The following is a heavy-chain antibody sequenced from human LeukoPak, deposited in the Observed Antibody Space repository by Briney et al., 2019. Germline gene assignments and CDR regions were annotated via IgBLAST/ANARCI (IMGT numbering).Heavy chain of an antibody. CDR3: ARRDY. Sequence: GESLRISCKGSGYSFTNYCITWVRQMPGKGLEWMGNIDPSDSYTDYSPPFQGHVTISADKSISTAYLQWSSLKASDTAIYYCARRDYWGQGTLVTVSS. CDR1: GYSFTNYC. V-gene: IGHV5-10-1*01. J-gene: IGHJ4*02. CDR2: IDPSDSYT.